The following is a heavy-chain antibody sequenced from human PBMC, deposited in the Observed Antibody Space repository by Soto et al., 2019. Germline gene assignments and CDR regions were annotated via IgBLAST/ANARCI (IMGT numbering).Heavy chain of an antibody. V-gene: IGHV3-30*18. CDR2: ISYDGSNK. J-gene: IGHJ6*02. Sequence: VQLVESGGGVVQPGRSLRLSCAASGFTFSSYGMHWVRQAPGKGLEWVAVISYDGSNKYYADSVKGRFTISRDNSKNTLYLQMNSLRAEDTAVYYCAKGIKRITIFGVVIMDYYYYGMDVWGQGTTVTVSS. D-gene: IGHD3-3*01. CDR1: GFTFSSYG. CDR3: AKGIKRITIFGVVIMDYYYYGMDV.